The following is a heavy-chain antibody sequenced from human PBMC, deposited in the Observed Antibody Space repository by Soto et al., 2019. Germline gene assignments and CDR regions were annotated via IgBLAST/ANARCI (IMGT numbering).Heavy chain of an antibody. J-gene: IGHJ4*02. Sequence: QVQLVESGAEVKKPGSSVKVSCKASGGTFSSYAISWVRQAPGQGLEWMGGIIPIFGTANYAQKFQGRVTITADESTSTAYMELSSLRSEDTAVYYCAREARGYSYGQYYFDYWGQGTLVTVSS. D-gene: IGHD5-18*01. CDR2: IIPIFGTA. V-gene: IGHV1-69*01. CDR3: AREARGYSYGQYYFDY. CDR1: GGTFSSYA.